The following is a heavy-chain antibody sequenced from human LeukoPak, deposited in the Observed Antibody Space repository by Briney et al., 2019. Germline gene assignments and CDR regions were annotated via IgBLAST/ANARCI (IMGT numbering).Heavy chain of an antibody. D-gene: IGHD5-24*01. Sequence: SETLSLTCFVSRDAISSDDHYWVWVRQPPGKGLEWIGTIYYSGNTYYSPSLKSQVTLSVETSGNHSSLNLSSVTAADTAVYFCARGKPRNGYNFDPWGQGMLVTVTS. CDR2: IYYSGNT. J-gene: IGHJ5*02. CDR3: ARGKPRNGYNFDP. CDR1: RDAISSDDHY. V-gene: IGHV4-39*02.